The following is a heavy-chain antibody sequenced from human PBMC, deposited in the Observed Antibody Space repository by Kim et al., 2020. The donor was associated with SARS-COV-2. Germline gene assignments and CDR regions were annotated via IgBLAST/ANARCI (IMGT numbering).Heavy chain of an antibody. CDR3: ASLRSGAFDI. J-gene: IGHJ3*02. D-gene: IGHD5-12*01. V-gene: IGHV3-21*01. Sequence: YIYYADSVKGRFTISRDNAKNSLYLQMNSLRAEDTAVYYCASLRSGAFDIWGQGTMVTVSS. CDR2: YI.